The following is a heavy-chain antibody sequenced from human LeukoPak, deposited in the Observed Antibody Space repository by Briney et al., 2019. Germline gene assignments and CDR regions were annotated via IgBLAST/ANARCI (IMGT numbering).Heavy chain of an antibody. J-gene: IGHJ6*03. Sequence: APVKVSCKVSGYTLTELSMHWVRQAPGKGLEWMGGFDPEDGETIYAQKFQGRVTMTEDTSTDTAYMELSSLRSEDTAVYYCATVSGTTTLDYYYYMDVWGKGTTVTVS. CDR1: GYTLTELS. CDR3: ATVSGTTTLDYYYYMDV. V-gene: IGHV1-24*01. D-gene: IGHD1-1*01. CDR2: FDPEDGET.